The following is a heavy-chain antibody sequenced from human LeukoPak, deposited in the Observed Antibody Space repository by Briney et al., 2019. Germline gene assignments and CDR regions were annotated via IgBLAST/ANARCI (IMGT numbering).Heavy chain of an antibody. CDR3: AREDGSYSDY. V-gene: IGHV1-2*02. D-gene: IGHD1-26*01. CDR2: INPNSGGT. Sequence: ASVKVSCKASGYTFTSYGISWVRQAPGQGLEWMGWINPNSGGTNYAQKFQGRVTMTRDTSISTAYMELSRLRSDDTAVYYCAREDGSYSDYWGQGTLVTVSS. J-gene: IGHJ4*02. CDR1: GYTFTSYG.